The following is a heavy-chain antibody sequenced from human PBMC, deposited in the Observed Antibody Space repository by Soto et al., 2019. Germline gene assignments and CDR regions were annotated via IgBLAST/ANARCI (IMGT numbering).Heavy chain of an antibody. D-gene: IGHD1-26*01. CDR1: GGTFSGHG. CDR2: IMPTFGSA. J-gene: IGHJ4*02. V-gene: IGHV1-69*06. Sequence: GASVKVSCKASGGTFSGHGIAGVRQVPGQGLEWMGGIMPTFGSATYAPKFQGRVTISADKSTSTAYMELSSLRSEDTAVYFCASERSVQYFDYWGQGTLVTVSS. CDR3: ASERSVQYFDY.